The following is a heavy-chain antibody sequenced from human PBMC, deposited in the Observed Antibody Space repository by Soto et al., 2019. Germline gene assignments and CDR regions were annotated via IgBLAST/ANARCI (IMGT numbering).Heavy chain of an antibody. D-gene: IGHD2-15*01. CDR1: GGSISSSSYY. CDR2: IYYSGST. J-gene: IGHJ6*03. Sequence: SETLSLTCTVSGGSISSSSYYWGWIRQPPGKGLEWIGSIYYSGSTYYNPSLKSRVTISVDTSNNQFSLKLSSVTAADTAVYYCASEVVVAAGNYYYYYMDVWGKGTTVTVSS. CDR3: ASEVVVAAGNYYYYYMDV. V-gene: IGHV4-39*01.